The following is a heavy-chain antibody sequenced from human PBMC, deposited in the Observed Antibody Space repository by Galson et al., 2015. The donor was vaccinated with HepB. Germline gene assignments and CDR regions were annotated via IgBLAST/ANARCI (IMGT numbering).Heavy chain of an antibody. J-gene: IGHJ6*02. Sequence: LVKPTQTLTLTCTFSGFSLSTSGMCVSWIRQPPGKALEWLARIDWDDDKYYSTSLKTRLTIPKDTSKNQVVLTMTNMDPVDTATYYCARAIGSGSYEAYYYYGMDVWGQGTTVTVSS. CDR1: GFSLSTSGMC. CDR3: ARAIGSGSYEAYYYYGMDV. V-gene: IGHV2-70*11. CDR2: IDWDDDK. D-gene: IGHD3-10*01.